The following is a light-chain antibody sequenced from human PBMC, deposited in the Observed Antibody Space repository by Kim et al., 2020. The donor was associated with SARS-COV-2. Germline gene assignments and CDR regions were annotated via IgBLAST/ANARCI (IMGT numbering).Light chain of an antibody. CDR2: DAS. CDR3: RQYNNGTPGT. Sequence: EIVMTQSPATLSVSPGERATLSCRASQSVSNNLAWYQQKPGQAPRLLIYDASTRATGIPARFSGSGSGTEFTLTISSLQSEDLALYYWRQYNNGTPGTFGRGTKLEI. V-gene: IGKV3-15*01. CDR1: QSVSNN. J-gene: IGKJ2*01.